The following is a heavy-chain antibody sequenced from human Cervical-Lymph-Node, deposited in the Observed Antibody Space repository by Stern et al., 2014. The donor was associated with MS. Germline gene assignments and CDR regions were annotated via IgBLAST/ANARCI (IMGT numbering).Heavy chain of an antibody. CDR1: GFSISSLG. CDR2: ISFVGSNK. Sequence: QVQLVESGAGVVQPGRSLRLSCAASGFSISSLGMHWVRQAPGKGLEWVAVISFVGSNKKYGDAVKGRFSISSDNSNNTMYLQMNSLRPEDTAVYYCMGVGDAMDVWGQGTTVIVS. J-gene: IGHJ6*02. V-gene: IGHV3-30*03. CDR3: MGVGDAMDV.